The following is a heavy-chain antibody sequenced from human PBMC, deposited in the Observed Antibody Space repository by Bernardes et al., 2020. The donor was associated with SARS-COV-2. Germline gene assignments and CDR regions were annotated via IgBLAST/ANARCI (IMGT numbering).Heavy chain of an antibody. J-gene: IGHJ5*02. V-gene: IGHV3-9*01. D-gene: IGHD3-10*01. CDR2: ISWNSGSI. CDR1: GFTFDDYA. CDR3: AKGGWDYGSGSYYNWRWFDP. Sequence: GGSLRLSCGAFGFTFDDYAMHWVRQAPGKGLEWVSGISWNSGSIGYADSVKGRFTISRDNAKNSLYLQMNSLRAEDTALYYCAKGGWDYGSGSYYNWRWFDPWGQGTLVTVSA.